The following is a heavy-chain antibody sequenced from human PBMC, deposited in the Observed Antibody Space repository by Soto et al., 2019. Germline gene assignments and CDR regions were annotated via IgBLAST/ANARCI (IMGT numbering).Heavy chain of an antibody. Sequence: PGGSLRLSCAASGFTFSSYGMHWVRQAPGKGLEWVAVISYDGSNKYYADSVKGRFTISRDNSKNTLYLQMNSLRAEDTAVYYCAKGVGATFPHFDYWGQGTLVTVSS. J-gene: IGHJ4*02. CDR2: ISYDGSNK. CDR3: AKGVGATFPHFDY. D-gene: IGHD1-26*01. CDR1: GFTFSSYG. V-gene: IGHV3-30*18.